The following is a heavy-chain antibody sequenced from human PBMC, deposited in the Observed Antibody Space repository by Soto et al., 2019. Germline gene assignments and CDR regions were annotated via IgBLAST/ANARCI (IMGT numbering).Heavy chain of an antibody. CDR3: AQGSGYSYSYTLWFDP. D-gene: IGHD5-18*01. Sequence: ASVKVSCKASGYTFTSYGISWVRQAPGQGLEWMGWISAYNGNTNYAQKLQGRVTMTTDTSTSTAYMELRSLRSDDTAVYYCAQGSGYSYSYTLWFDPWGQGTLVTVSS. V-gene: IGHV1-18*01. J-gene: IGHJ5*02. CDR1: GYTFTSYG. CDR2: ISAYNGNT.